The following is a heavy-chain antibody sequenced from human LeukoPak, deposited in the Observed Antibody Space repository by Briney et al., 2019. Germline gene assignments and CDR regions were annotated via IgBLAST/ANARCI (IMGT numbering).Heavy chain of an antibody. J-gene: IGHJ4*02. CDR1: GYTFTKYG. D-gene: IGHD1-1*01. Sequence: ASVKVSCKASGYTFTKYGITWVRQAPGLGLEWMGWISTYNGNTNYAQKLQGRVTMTTDTSTSTAYMELSSLRSEDTAVYYCARGEAVLQNWGQGTLVTVSS. V-gene: IGHV1-18*01. CDR3: ARGEAVLQN. CDR2: ISTYNGNT.